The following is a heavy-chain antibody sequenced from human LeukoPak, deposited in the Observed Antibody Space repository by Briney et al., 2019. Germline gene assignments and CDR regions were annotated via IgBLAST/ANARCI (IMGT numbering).Heavy chain of an antibody. D-gene: IGHD3-22*01. CDR1: GGSFSGYY. V-gene: IGHV4-34*01. J-gene: IGHJ4*02. Sequence: SETLSLTCAVYGGSFSGYYWSWIRQPPGKGLEWIGEINHSGSTNYNPSLKSRVTISVDTSKNQFSLKLSSVTAADTAVYYCARTHYYDSSGYQPGFDYWGQGTLVTVSS. CDR2: INHSGST. CDR3: ARTHYYDSSGYQPGFDY.